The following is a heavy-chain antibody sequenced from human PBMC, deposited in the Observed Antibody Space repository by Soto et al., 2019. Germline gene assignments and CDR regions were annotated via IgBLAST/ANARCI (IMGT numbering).Heavy chain of an antibody. CDR2: IKSDASTI. Sequence: PGGSLRLSCAASGFTFSSYWMHWVRQVPGKGLVWVSRIKSDASTIMYADSVKGRFTISRDNAKNTLYLQMNSLRAEDTAVYYCAKDLKGLDYYGSGSYYKFPQYYFDYGGQGTLVTVS. V-gene: IGHV3-74*03. J-gene: IGHJ4*02. D-gene: IGHD3-10*01. CDR1: GFTFSSYW. CDR3: AKDLKGLDYYGSGSYYKFPQYYFDY.